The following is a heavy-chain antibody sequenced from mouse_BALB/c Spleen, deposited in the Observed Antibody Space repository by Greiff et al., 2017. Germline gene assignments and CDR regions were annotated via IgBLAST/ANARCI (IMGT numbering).Heavy chain of an antibody. CDR1: GFAFSSYD. CDR2: ISSGGGST. Sequence: EVKLLESGGGLVKPGGSLKLSCAASGFAFSSYDMAWVRQTPEKRLEWVAYISSGGGSTDYPDTVKGRFTISRDNAKNTLYLQMSSLTSEDTAMYYCARHGYDSWFAYWGQGTLVTVSA. CDR3: ARHGYDSWFAY. D-gene: IGHD2-4*01. J-gene: IGHJ3*01. V-gene: IGHV5-12-1*01.